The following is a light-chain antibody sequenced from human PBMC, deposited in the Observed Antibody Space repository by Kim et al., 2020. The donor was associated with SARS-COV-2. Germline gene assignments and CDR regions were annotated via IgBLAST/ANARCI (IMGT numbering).Light chain of an antibody. CDR3: QQYGSSPWT. CDR2: GAS. Sequence: PGERATPSCRPSPSVAGSTYLAWYQQTPGQAPRLLISGASSRATGIPDRFSGSGSGTDFTLTISRLEPEDFAVYYCQQYGSSPWTFGQGTKVDIK. V-gene: IGKV3-20*01. J-gene: IGKJ1*01. CDR1: PSVAGSTY.